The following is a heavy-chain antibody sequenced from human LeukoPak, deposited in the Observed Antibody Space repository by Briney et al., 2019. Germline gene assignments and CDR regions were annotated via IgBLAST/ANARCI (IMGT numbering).Heavy chain of an antibody. D-gene: IGHD1-26*01. J-gene: IGHJ4*02. V-gene: IGHV3-21*05. CDR2: INAGSDYI. Sequence: GGSWGFSGPASGFMFTGYTLTGFRQAPGKGREWISYINAGSDYIYYADSVEGRFTISRDNAKNSVSLQMNSLRAEDTAVYYCARWGLGPSFDYWGQGTLVTVSS. CDR3: ARWGLGPSFDY. CDR1: GFMFTGYT.